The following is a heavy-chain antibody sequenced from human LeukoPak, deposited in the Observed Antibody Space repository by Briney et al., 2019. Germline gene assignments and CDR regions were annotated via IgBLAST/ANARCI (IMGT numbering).Heavy chain of an antibody. CDR1: GFTFSSYG. CDR2: ISGSGGST. CDR3: AKITMVRGVIKGVNYFDY. J-gene: IGHJ4*02. Sequence: GGSLRLSCAASGFTFSSYGMSWVRQAPGKGLEWVSAISGSGGSTYYADSVKGRFTISRDNSKNTLYLQMNSLRAEDTAVYYCAKITMVRGVIKGVNYFDYWGQGTLVTVSS. D-gene: IGHD3-10*01. V-gene: IGHV3-23*01.